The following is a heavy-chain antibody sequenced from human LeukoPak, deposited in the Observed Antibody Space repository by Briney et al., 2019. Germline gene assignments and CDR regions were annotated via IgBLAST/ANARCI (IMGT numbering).Heavy chain of an antibody. V-gene: IGHV3-20*04. CDR2: INLNGGST. Sequence: PGGSLRLSCAASGFTFDDYGMSWVRQAPGKGLEWVSGINLNGGSTGYADSVKGRFTISRDNAKNSLYLQMNSLRAEDTALYYCARGGYYYDSSGYLDHWGQGTLVTVSS. D-gene: IGHD3-22*01. CDR3: ARGGYYYDSSGYLDH. J-gene: IGHJ4*02. CDR1: GFTFDDYG.